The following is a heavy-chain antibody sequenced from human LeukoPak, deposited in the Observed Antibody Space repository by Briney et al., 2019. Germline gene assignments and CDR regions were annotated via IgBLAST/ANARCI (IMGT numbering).Heavy chain of an antibody. D-gene: IGHD4-17*01. Sequence: ASVKVSCKASGYTFTSYGISWVRQAPGQGLEWMGWISAYNGNTNYAQKLQGRVTMTTDTSTSTAYMELRNLRSDDTAVYYCARDGQNYGDYSFDYWGQGTLVTVSS. CDR1: GYTFTSYG. V-gene: IGHV1-18*01. J-gene: IGHJ4*02. CDR2: ISAYNGNT. CDR3: ARDGQNYGDYSFDY.